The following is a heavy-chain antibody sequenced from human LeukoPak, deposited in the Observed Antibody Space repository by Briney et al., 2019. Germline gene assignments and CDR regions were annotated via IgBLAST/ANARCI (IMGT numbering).Heavy chain of an antibody. CDR1: GGSFSGYY. CDR2: INHSGST. Sequence: SETLSLTCAVYGGSFSGYYWSWIRQPPGKGLEWIGEINHSGSTNYNPSLKSRVTISVDTSKNQFSLKLSSVTAGDTAVYYCARGRSYYYGSGSPKSSGFDYWGQGTLVTVSS. V-gene: IGHV4-34*01. J-gene: IGHJ4*02. CDR3: ARGRSYYYGSGSPKSSGFDY. D-gene: IGHD3-10*01.